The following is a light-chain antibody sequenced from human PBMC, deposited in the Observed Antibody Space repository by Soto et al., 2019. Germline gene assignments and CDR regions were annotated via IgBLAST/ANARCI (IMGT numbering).Light chain of an antibody. Sequence: DIPMTQSPSSLSASVGDRVTITCRASQGIIDYLAWYQQKPGKAPKLLIYAASTLQPGVPSRFSGSGAGTDFTLTISGLQPEDVATYFCQKYDSAPQTFGPGTKVEIK. CDR1: QGIIDY. J-gene: IGKJ1*01. V-gene: IGKV1-27*01. CDR3: QKYDSAPQT. CDR2: AAS.